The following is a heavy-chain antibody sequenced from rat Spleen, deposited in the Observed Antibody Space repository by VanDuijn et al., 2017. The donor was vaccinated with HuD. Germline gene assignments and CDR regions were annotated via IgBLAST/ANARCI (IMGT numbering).Heavy chain of an antibody. CDR2: ITNTGGST. V-gene: IGHV5-25*01. CDR3: ARRHYGYTDYFDY. CDR1: GFTFSNYY. J-gene: IGHJ2*01. Sequence: EVQLVESGGGLIQPGRSMKLSCVVSGFTFSNYYMAWIRQAPGKGLEWVASITNTGGSTYYPDSVKGRFSISRDNAKSTLSLQMDSLRSEDTATYYCARRHYGYTDYFDYWGQGVMVTVSS. D-gene: IGHD1-9*01.